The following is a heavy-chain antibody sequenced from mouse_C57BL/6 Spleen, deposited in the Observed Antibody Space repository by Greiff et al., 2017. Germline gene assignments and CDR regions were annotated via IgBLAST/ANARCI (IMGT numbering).Heavy chain of an antibody. CDR3: ARRGTGPYYAMDY. J-gene: IGHJ4*01. Sequence: VQLQQPGAELVRPGSSVKLSCKASGYTFTSYWMDWVKQRPGQGLEWIGNIYPSDSETHYNQKFKDKATLTVDKSSSTAYMQLSSLTSEDSAVYYCARRGTGPYYAMDYWGQGTSVTVSS. V-gene: IGHV1-61*01. CDR1: GYTFTSYW. CDR2: IYPSDSET. D-gene: IGHD4-1*01.